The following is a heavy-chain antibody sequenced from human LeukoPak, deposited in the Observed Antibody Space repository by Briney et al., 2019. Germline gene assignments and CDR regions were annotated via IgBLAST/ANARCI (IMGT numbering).Heavy chain of an antibody. CDR2: IYHSGST. J-gene: IGHJ5*02. CDR1: GGSISSGGYY. V-gene: IGHV4-30-2*01. D-gene: IGHD3-22*01. CDR3: AKDRYENSGYQNWFDP. Sequence: ASETLSLTCTVSGGSISSGGYYWSWIRQPPGKGLKWIGYIYHSGSTYYNPSLKSRVTISVDRSKNQFSLRLRSVTAADTAVYYCAKDRYENSGYQNWFDPWGQGTLVTVSS.